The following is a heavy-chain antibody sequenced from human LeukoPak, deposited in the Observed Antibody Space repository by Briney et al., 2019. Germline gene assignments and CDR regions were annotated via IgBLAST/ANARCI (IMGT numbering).Heavy chain of an antibody. CDR3: ARVWQLWPSFDF. Sequence: ASVTVSCKASGYTFTSYDINWVRQATGQGPEWMGWMNPNNGNTGYAQKFQGRVSMTRDTSTSTAYMELSTLRSEDTAVYYCARVWQLWPSFDFWGQGTLVTVSS. D-gene: IGHD3-16*01. CDR1: GYTFTSYD. V-gene: IGHV1-8*01. CDR2: MNPNNGNT. J-gene: IGHJ4*02.